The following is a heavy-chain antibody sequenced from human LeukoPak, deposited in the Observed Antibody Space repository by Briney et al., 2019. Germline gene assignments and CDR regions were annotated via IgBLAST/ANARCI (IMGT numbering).Heavy chain of an antibody. CDR2: INPNSGGT. CDR3: ARAWDSSGYYLNYFDY. CDR1: GYTFTGYY. D-gene: IGHD3-22*01. Sequence: ASVKVSCKASGYTFTGYYMHWVRQAPGQGLEWMGWINPNSGGTNYAQKFQGRVTMTRDTSTSTAYMELSRLRSDDTAVYYCARAWDSSGYYLNYFDYWGQGTLVTVSS. V-gene: IGHV1-2*02. J-gene: IGHJ4*02.